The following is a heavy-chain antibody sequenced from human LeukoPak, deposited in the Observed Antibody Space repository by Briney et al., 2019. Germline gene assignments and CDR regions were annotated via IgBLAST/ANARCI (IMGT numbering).Heavy chain of an antibody. CDR1: GFTFSSYA. V-gene: IGHV3-30*04. CDR3: ASGKYRYGDNWYDP. Sequence: GGSLRLSCAASGFTFSSYAMHWVCQAPGRGLEWVAVISYDGSNKYYADSVKGRFTISRDNSKNTLYLQMNSLRAEDTAVYFCASGKYRYGDNWYDPWGQGTLVTVSS. J-gene: IGHJ5*02. D-gene: IGHD5-18*01. CDR2: ISYDGSNK.